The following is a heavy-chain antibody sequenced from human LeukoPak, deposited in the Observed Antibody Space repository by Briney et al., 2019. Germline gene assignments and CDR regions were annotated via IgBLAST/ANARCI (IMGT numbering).Heavy chain of an antibody. CDR1: GASISSHY. V-gene: IGHV4-59*08. Sequence: SETLSLTCTVSGASISSHYWSWVRQTPGKGLEWIGYISASGSTTYDPSLKGRVTILGDTSNNQFSLRLTSVTAADTAVYYCARHATRSLSVPWLDPWGQGTLVTVSS. CDR3: ARHATRSLSVPWLDP. J-gene: IGHJ5*02. D-gene: IGHD2/OR15-2a*01. CDR2: ISASGST.